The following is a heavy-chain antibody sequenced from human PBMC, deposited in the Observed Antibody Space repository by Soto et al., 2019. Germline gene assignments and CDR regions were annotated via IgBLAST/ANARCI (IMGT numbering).Heavy chain of an antibody. CDR3: ARDGGYCSSTSPRDCDAFDI. CDR1: GCTFSSYA. Sequence: ASVKVSCKASGCTFSSYAISCVRQAPGQGLEWMGGIIPIFGTANYAQKFQGRVTITADESTSTAYMELSSLRSEDTAVYYCARDGGYCSSTSPRDCDAFDIWGQGTMVTVSS. CDR2: IIPIFGTA. D-gene: IGHD2-2*01. V-gene: IGHV1-69*13. J-gene: IGHJ3*02.